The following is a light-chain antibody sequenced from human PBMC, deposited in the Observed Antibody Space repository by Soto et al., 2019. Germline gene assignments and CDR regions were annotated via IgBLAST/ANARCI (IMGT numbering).Light chain of an antibody. V-gene: IGKV3-15*01. CDR3: QQYGSSGT. CDR2: GAS. CDR1: QNVGNN. J-gene: IGKJ1*01. Sequence: EIVMTQSPATLSVSPGERATLSCRASQNVGNNLVWYQQKPGQAPRLLIYGASTRAAGIPDRFSGSGSGTKFTLTISGLQSDDFAVYYCQQYGSSGTFGQGTKV.